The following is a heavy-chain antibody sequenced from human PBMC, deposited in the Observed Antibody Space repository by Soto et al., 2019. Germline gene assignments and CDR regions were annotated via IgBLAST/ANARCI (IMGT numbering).Heavy chain of an antibody. CDR2: INPNSGGT. CDR1: GYTFTSYY. CDR3: AKAPDLRYCSY. J-gene: IGHJ4*02. D-gene: IGHD2-15*01. Sequence: ASVKVSFKASGYTFTSYYMHWVRQAPGQGLEGMGWINPNSGGTNYAQKFQGWVTMTRDTSISTAYMELNSLRAEDTAVYYCAKAPDLRYCSYWGQGTLVTVSS. V-gene: IGHV1-2*04.